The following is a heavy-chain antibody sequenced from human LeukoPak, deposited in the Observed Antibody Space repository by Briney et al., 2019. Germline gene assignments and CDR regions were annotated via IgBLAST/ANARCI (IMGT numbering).Heavy chain of an antibody. J-gene: IGHJ3*02. CDR3: ARDKAPPGFWSGYSNAFDI. V-gene: IGHV3-9*01. D-gene: IGHD3-3*01. CDR2: VSWNSGSI. Sequence: QSGGSLRLSCAASGFTFGDYAMHWVRQAPGKGLEWVSGVSWNSGSIGYVASVRGRFTISRDSAKNSLYLQMNSLRAEDTAVYYCARDKAPPGFWSGYSNAFDIWGQGTMVTVSS. CDR1: GFTFGDYA.